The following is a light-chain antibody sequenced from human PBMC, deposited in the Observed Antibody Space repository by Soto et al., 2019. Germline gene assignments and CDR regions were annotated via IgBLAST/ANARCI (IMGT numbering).Light chain of an antibody. V-gene: IGKV3-20*01. J-gene: IGKJ1*01. CDR3: QQYGSSPRT. CDR1: QSVYSSQ. Sequence: EIVLTQSPGTLSLSPGERATLSCRASQSVYSSQLAWYQHKPGQTPRVLIYGASSRATGTPDRFSGSGSGTDFTLTIARLEPEDSAVYYCQQYGSSPRTFGQGTKVEIK. CDR2: GAS.